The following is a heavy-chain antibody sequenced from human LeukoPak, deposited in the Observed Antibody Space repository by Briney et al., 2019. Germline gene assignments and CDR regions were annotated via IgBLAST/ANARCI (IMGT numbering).Heavy chain of an antibody. D-gene: IGHD2-2*01. J-gene: IGHJ4*02. CDR2: IRYDGSNK. V-gene: IGHV3-30*02. Sequence: GGSLRLSCAASGFTFSSFGMHWVRQAPGKGLEWVAFIRYDGSNKYYADSVKGRFTISRDNSKNTLYLQMNSLRAEDTAVYYCAKGGSSTSMTYFDYWGQGTLVTVSS. CDR3: AKGGSSTSMTYFDY. CDR1: GFTFSSFG.